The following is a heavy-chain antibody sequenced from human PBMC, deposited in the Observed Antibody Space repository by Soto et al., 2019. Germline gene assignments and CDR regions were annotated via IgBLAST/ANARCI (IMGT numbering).Heavy chain of an antibody. CDR3: ARASGGSYRRYYYGMDV. V-gene: IGHV3-43*01. CDR2: ISWDGGST. J-gene: IGHJ6*02. D-gene: IGHD1-26*01. CDR1: GFTFDDYT. Sequence: GGSMRLSCAASGFTFDDYTMHWVRQAPGKGLEWVSLISWDGGSTYYADSVKGRFTISRDNSKNSLYLQMNRLRTEDTALYYCARASGGSYRRYYYGMDVWGQGTTVTVSS.